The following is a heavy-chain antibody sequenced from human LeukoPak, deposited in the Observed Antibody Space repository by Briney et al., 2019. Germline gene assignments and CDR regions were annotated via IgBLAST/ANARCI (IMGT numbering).Heavy chain of an antibody. Sequence: PSETLSLTCTDPGGSISSYYWSWIWQPAGKGLEWIGRIYTIGSTNYNPSLKSRVTKSVDTSKDQFSLKLSSVTAADTAVYYCAREVYSSAWYSLHFDYWGQGTLVTVSS. V-gene: IGHV4-4*07. CDR1: GGSISSYY. J-gene: IGHJ4*02. CDR2: IYTIGST. D-gene: IGHD6-19*01. CDR3: AREVYSSAWYSLHFDY.